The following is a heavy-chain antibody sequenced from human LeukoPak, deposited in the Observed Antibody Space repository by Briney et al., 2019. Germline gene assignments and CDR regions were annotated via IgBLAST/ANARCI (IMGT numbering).Heavy chain of an antibody. CDR3: ARNYGSGSYNDYYYYYMDV. D-gene: IGHD3-10*01. Sequence: ASVKVSCKVSGYTLTELSMHWVRQAPGKGLEWMGGFDPEDGETIYAQKFQGRVTMTEDTSTDTAYMELSSLRSEDTAVYYCARNYGSGSYNDYYYYYMDVWGKGTTVTVSS. CDR2: FDPEDGET. J-gene: IGHJ6*03. CDR1: GYTLTELS. V-gene: IGHV1-24*01.